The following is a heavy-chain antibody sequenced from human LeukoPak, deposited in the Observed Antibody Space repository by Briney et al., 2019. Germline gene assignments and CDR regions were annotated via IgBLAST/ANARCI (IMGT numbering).Heavy chain of an antibody. D-gene: IGHD3-16*01. CDR3: ATSSWNGGGGVDP. CDR1: GGTVSGYH. Sequence: SETLSLTCGVHGGTVSGYHWSWIRQPPGRGLEWVGEISHSGNTVYNPSLKSRVTISVDTSNNQFSLRLTSVTAADTAVYYCATSSWNGGGGVDPWGHRTLVTVSS. V-gene: IGHV4-34*08. CDR2: ISHSGNT. J-gene: IGHJ5*02.